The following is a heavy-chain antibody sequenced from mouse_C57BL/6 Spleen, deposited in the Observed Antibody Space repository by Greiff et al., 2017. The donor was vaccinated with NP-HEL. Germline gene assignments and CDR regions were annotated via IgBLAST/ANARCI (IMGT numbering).Heavy chain of an antibody. J-gene: IGHJ4*01. CDR2: IRSKSNNYAT. CDR1: GFSFNTYA. Sequence: EVQRVESGGGLVQPKGSLKLSCAASGFSFNTYAMNWVRQAPGKGLEWVARIRSKSNNYATYYADSVKDRFTISRDDSESMLYLQMNNLKTEDTAMYYCVRKSNHPYYAMDYWGQGTSVTVSS. CDR3: VRKSNHPYYAMDY. D-gene: IGHD2-5*01. V-gene: IGHV10-1*01.